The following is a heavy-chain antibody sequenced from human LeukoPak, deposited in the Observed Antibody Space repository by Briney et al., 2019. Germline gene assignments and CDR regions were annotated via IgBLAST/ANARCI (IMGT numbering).Heavy chain of an antibody. D-gene: IGHD2-2*01. CDR1: GYSFTSYW. Sequence: GESLRISCKGSGYSFTSYWIGWVRQMPGKGLEWMGIIYPGDSDTRYSPSFQGQVTISADKSISTAYLQWSSLKASDTAMYYCARHGGDIVVVPADKGYYYYGMDVWGQGTTVTVSS. CDR2: IYPGDSDT. V-gene: IGHV5-51*01. J-gene: IGHJ6*02. CDR3: ARHGGDIVVVPADKGYYYYGMDV.